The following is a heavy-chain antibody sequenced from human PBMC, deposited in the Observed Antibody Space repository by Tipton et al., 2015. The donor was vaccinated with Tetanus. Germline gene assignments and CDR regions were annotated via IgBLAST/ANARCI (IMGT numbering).Heavy chain of an antibody. Sequence: TLSLTCAVYGGSFRDHYWSWIRQTPGKGLEWIGEIDHRGSTNYNPPLRSRVTLSVGTSKNQLSLRLTSVIAADTAVYYCAGALVRWFDPWGQGTLVTVSS. D-gene: IGHD3-22*01. J-gene: IGHJ5*02. CDR2: IDHRGST. V-gene: IGHV4-34*01. CDR1: GGSFRDHY. CDR3: AGALVRWFDP.